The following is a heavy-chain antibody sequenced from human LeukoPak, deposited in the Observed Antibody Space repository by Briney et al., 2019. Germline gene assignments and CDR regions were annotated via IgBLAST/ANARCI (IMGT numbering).Heavy chain of an antibody. Sequence: GGSQRLSCVASGFTFSSYDMNWVRQAPGKGLEWVSYISARSTIIYYADSVKGRFTISRDNAKNSLYLQMNSLRDEDTAVYYCARGVYYDILFSFGMDVWGQGTTVTVSS. CDR1: GFTFSSYD. CDR2: ISARSTII. CDR3: ARGVYYDILFSFGMDV. D-gene: IGHD3-9*01. V-gene: IGHV3-48*02. J-gene: IGHJ6*02.